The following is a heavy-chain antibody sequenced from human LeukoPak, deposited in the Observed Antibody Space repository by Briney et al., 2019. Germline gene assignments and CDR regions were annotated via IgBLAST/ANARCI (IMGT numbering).Heavy chain of an antibody. CDR3: ARQISYAAAWPTI. CDR1: GDSISSYY. D-gene: IGHD2-2*01. Sequence: SETLSLTCTVSGDSISSYYWSWVRQPPGKGLERIGYIHYSGGTNYNPSLKSRVTISVDTSMNQFFLSLTSVTAADTAIYYCARQISYAAAWPTIWGQGTMVTVSS. V-gene: IGHV4-59*08. J-gene: IGHJ3*02. CDR2: IHYSGGT.